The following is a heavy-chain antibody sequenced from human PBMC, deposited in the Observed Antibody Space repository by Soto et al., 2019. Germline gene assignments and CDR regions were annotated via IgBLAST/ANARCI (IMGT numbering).Heavy chain of an antibody. CDR1: GFTFSSYA. CDR2: ISGSGGST. CDR3: ARPMTTVSYYFDY. Sequence: GGSLRLSCAASGFTFSSYAMSWVRQAPGKGLEWVSAISGSGGSTYYADSVKGRFTISRDNSKNTLYLQMNSLRAEVTAVYYCARPMTTVSYYFDYWGQGTLVTVSS. V-gene: IGHV3-23*01. J-gene: IGHJ4*02. D-gene: IGHD4-17*01.